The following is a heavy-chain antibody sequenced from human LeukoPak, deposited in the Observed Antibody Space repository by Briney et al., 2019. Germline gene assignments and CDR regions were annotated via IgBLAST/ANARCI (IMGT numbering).Heavy chain of an antibody. CDR2: TSGSGGST. CDR1: LFTPSSDT. V-gene: IGHV3-23*01. CDR3: AKEAGYDWFTYFDY. J-gene: IGHJ4*02. Sequence: PRGALRLSSAASLFTPSSDTMRSVSQTPGEGGEWVSPTSGSGGSTYYADSVKGRFTISRDNSKNTLYLQMNSLRAEDTAVYYCAKEAGYDWFTYFDYWGQGTLVTVSS. D-gene: IGHD5-12*01.